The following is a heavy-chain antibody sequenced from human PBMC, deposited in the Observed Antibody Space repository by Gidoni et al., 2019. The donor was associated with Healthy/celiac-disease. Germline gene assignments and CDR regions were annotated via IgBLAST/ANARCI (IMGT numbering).Heavy chain of an antibody. J-gene: IGHJ4*02. CDR1: GFTFSNAW. V-gene: IGHV3-15*01. CDR3: TTPRITMVQGWVY. D-gene: IGHD3-10*01. Sequence: EVQLVESGGGLVKPGGSLRLSSAASGFTFSNAWMSWVRQAPGKGLECVGRIKSKTDGGTTDYAAPVKGRFTISRDDSKNTLYLQMNSLKTEDTAVYYCTTPRITMVQGWVYWGQGTLVTVSS. CDR2: IKSKTDGGTT.